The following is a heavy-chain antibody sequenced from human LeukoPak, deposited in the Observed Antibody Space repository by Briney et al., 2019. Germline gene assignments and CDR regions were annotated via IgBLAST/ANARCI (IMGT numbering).Heavy chain of an antibody. CDR3: AASAPSGSNWFDP. D-gene: IGHD3-22*01. V-gene: IGHV4-61*02. CDR1: GASITSGSYY. CDR2: IHAGGST. Sequence: SETLSLTCSVSGASITSGSYYWTWIRQPAGKGLEWIGRIHAGGSTNYHPSLNSRVTISAATSKNQFSLKLSSVTAADTAVYSGAASAPSGSNWFDPWGQGILVTVSS. J-gene: IGHJ5*02.